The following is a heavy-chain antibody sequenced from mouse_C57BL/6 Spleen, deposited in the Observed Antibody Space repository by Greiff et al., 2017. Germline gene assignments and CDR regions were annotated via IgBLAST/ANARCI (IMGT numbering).Heavy chain of an antibody. CDR1: GYTFTSYW. CDR2: IDPSDSYT. V-gene: IGHV1-69*01. D-gene: IGHD1-1*02. CDR3: ASWGYGGSLYWYFDV. Sequence: QVQLQQPGAELVMPGASVKLSCKASGYTFTSYWMHWVKQRPGQGLEWIGEIDPSDSYTNYNQKFKGKSTLTVDKSSSTAYMQLSSLTSEDSAVYYRASWGYGGSLYWYFDVWGTGTTVTGSS. J-gene: IGHJ1*03.